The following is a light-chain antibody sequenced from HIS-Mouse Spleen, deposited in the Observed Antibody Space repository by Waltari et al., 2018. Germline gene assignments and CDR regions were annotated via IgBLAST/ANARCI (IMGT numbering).Light chain of an antibody. CDR2: AAS. Sequence: DIQMTQSPSSLPAPVGDRVTITCRASQSISSYLNWYQQKPGKAPKLLIYAASSLQSGVPSRFSGSGSGTDFTLTISSLQPEDFATYYCQQSYSTPGTFGQGTKVEIK. J-gene: IGKJ1*01. CDR3: QQSYSTPGT. V-gene: IGKV1-39*01. CDR1: QSISSY.